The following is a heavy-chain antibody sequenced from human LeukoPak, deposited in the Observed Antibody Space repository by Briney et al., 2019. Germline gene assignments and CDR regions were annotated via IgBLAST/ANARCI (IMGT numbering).Heavy chain of an antibody. CDR3: MGGAGWLVDC. D-gene: IGHD2-15*01. J-gene: IGHJ4*02. CDR2: IKQDGSEK. Sequence: GGSLRLSRAASGFTFSNYWMNWVRQAPGRGLEWVAVIKQDGSEKFVDSVEGRFTISRDNAKYALYLQMNSLRVEDTAVYYCMGGAGWLVDCWGQGTLVTVSS. CDR1: GFTFSNYW. V-gene: IGHV3-7*01.